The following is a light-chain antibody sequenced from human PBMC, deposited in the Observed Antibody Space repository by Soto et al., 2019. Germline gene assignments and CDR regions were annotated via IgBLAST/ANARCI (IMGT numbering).Light chain of an antibody. Sequence: EIVLTQTPGTLSLSPGERATLSCRASQTVSSTYLAWYQHKPGQAPRLRIYGASSRATGIPDRFSGRGSGTDFTLTISRLEPEDFAVYYCRQYDNSPYTFGQGTKLEIK. J-gene: IGKJ2*01. CDR2: GAS. V-gene: IGKV3-20*01. CDR1: QTVSSTY. CDR3: RQYDNSPYT.